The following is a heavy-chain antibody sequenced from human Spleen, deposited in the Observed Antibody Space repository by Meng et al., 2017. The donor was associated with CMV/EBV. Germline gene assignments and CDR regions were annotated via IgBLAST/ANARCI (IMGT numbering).Heavy chain of an antibody. J-gene: IGHJ4*02. CDR1: GFTFSHHW. V-gene: IGHV3-7*01. CDR3: ARGSGSGWFMVH. D-gene: IGHD6-19*01. Sequence: GESLKISCTVSGFTFSHHWMTWVRQVPGKGLEWVANIKHDGSEEYYVDSVKGRFTISRDNAKNSLFLQMNSLRAEDTALYYCARGSGSGWFMVHWGQGTLVTVSS. CDR2: IKHDGSEE.